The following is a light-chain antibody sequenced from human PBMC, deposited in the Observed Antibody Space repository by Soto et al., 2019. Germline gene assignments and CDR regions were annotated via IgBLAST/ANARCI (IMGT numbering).Light chain of an antibody. Sequence: QSVLTQPPSASGYPRQSVTISCTGTSSDVGGYNYVSWYQQHPGKAPKLMISEVSNRPSGVPDRFSGSKSGNTASLTVSGLQAEDEADYYCSSFAGNNNLVFGGGTKLTVL. V-gene: IGLV2-8*01. CDR1: SSDVGGYNY. CDR3: SSFAGNNNLV. CDR2: EVS. J-gene: IGLJ2*01.